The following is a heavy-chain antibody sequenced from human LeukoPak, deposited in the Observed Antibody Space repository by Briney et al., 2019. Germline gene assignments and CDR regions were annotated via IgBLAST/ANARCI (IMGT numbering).Heavy chain of an antibody. J-gene: IGHJ4*02. Sequence: GGSLRLSCAASGFTFSSYSMNWVRQAPGKGLEWVSSISSSSSYIYYADSVKGRFTISRDNAKNSLYLQTNSLRAEDTAVYYCARDYDFWSGYFDYWGQGTLVTVSS. D-gene: IGHD3-3*01. CDR1: GFTFSSYS. CDR3: ARDYDFWSGYFDY. V-gene: IGHV3-21*01. CDR2: ISSSSSYI.